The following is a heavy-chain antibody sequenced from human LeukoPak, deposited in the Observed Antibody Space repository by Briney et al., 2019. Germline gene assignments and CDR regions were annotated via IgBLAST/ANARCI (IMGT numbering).Heavy chain of an antibody. D-gene: IGHD2-2*01. CDR2: ISGSGGST. CDR1: GFTFSSYA. V-gene: IGHV3-23*01. Sequence: GGSLRLSCAASGFTFSSYAMSWVRQAPGKGLEWVSAISGSGGSTYYADSVKGRFAISRDNSKNTLYLQMNSLRAEDTAVYYCAKVGRLAVPSLYFDYWGQGTLVTVSS. J-gene: IGHJ4*02. CDR3: AKVGRLAVPSLYFDY.